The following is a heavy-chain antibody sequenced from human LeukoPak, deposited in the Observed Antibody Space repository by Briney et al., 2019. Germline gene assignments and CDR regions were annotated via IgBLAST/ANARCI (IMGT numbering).Heavy chain of an antibody. Sequence: GRSLRLSCAASGFTFSSYGMHWVRQAPGKGLEWVAVIWYDGSNKYYADSVKGRFTISRDNSKNTLYPQMNSLRAEDTAVYYCARDNRGYSGYDPLDYWGQGTLVTVSS. CDR1: GFTFSSYG. CDR2: IWYDGSNK. V-gene: IGHV3-33*01. J-gene: IGHJ4*02. D-gene: IGHD5-12*01. CDR3: ARDNRGYSGYDPLDY.